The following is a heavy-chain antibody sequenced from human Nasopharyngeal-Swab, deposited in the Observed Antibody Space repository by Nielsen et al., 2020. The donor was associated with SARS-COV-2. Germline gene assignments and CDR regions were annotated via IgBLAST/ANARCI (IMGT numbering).Heavy chain of an antibody. Sequence: GGSLRLSCSASGFTFSNYWMNWVLQAPWKGLDYVAKIKQGGSEKYYVDSVKGRFTISRDNAKNSLYLQMDSLRAEDTAVYYCATAGGWYFDYWGQGTLVTVSS. CDR1: GFTFSNYW. CDR2: IKQGGSEK. J-gene: IGHJ4*02. V-gene: IGHV3-7*03. D-gene: IGHD6-19*01. CDR3: ATAGGWYFDY.